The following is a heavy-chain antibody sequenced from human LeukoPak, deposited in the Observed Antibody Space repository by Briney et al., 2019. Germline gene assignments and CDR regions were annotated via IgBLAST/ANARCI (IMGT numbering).Heavy chain of an antibody. CDR3: ASQERIGHCGTRCAYYFDY. V-gene: IGHV1-69*04. CDR2: IIPILGIA. CDR1: GYTFTSYD. J-gene: IGHJ4*02. Sequence: GASVKVSCKASGYTFTSYDINWVRQAPGQGLEWMGRIIPILGIANYAQKFQGRVTITADKSTSTAYMELSSLTSEDTAVYYCASQERIGHCGTRCAYYFDYWGQGTLVTVSS. D-gene: IGHD2-15*01.